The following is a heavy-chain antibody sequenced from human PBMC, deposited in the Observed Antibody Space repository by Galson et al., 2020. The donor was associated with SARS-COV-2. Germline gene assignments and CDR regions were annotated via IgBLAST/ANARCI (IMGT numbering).Heavy chain of an antibody. CDR1: GASISSGSYY. D-gene: IGHD3-3*01. V-gene: IGHV4-61*02. Sequence: SETLSLTCTVSGASISSGSYYWSWIRQPAGKGLEWIGRIYKSGNTNYNPSLWSQVTISVDTSKNQFSLKLTSVTAADTAVYYCARVNSPCVTIFRVLTGTCGMDVWGQGTTVTVSS. CDR2: IYKSGNT. J-gene: IGHJ6*02. CDR3: ARVNSPCVTIFRVLTGTCGMDV.